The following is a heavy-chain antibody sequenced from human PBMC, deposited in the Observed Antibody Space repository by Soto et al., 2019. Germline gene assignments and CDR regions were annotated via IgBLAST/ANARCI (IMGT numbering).Heavy chain of an antibody. V-gene: IGHV1-3*01. J-gene: IGHJ6*02. CDR2: INAGNGNT. CDR3: ARSGYSYGYYYYGMDV. CDR1: GYTFTSYA. D-gene: IGHD5-18*01. Sequence: ASVKVSCKASGYTFTSYAMHWVRQAPGQRLEWMGWINAGNGNTKYSQKFQGRVTITRDTSASTAYMELSSLRSEDTAVYYCARSGYSYGYYYYGMDVWGQGTTVTV.